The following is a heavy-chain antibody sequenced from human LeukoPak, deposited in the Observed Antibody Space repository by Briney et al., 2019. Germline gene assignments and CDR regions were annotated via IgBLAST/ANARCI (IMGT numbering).Heavy chain of an antibody. CDR3: ARVSDYDFWSGYPVEYFDY. CDR2: IYYSGST. CDR1: GVSISSGSNY. D-gene: IGHD3-3*01. Sequence: SETLSLTCSVSGVSISSGSNYWGWIRQPPGKTLEWIGSIYYSGSTYYNPSLKSRVTISVDTSKNQFSLKLSSVTAADTAVYYCARVSDYDFWSGYPVEYFDYWGQGTLVTVSS. J-gene: IGHJ4*02. V-gene: IGHV4-39*07.